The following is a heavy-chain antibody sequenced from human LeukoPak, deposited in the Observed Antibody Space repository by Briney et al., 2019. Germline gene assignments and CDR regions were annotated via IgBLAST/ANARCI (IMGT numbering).Heavy chain of an antibody. CDR2: IDFSGTT. V-gene: IGHV4-30-4*01. CDR1: GGSRSSGDYY. D-gene: IGHD1-26*01. Sequence: SQTLSLTFAVAGGSRSSGDYYWSWIRQPPGKGLEWIGHIDFSGTTYYNPSLQSRVTISVDRSMHQFSLNLNSVTAADTAVYYCARDSTIVGAPFDYWGQGTLVTVSS. J-gene: IGHJ4*02. CDR3: ARDSTIVGAPFDY.